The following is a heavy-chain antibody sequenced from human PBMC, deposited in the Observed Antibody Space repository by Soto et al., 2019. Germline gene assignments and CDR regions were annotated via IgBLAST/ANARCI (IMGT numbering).Heavy chain of an antibody. CDR2: LSSSKTYI. V-gene: IGHV3-48*02. J-gene: IGHJ3*02. CDR1: GFSFSSYI. D-gene: IGHD6-19*01. CDR3: VRDSGWAFDI. Sequence: GGSLSLSCAASGFSFSSYIMKWGRQAPGKGLEWISYLSSSKTYIWYADSVKGRFTISRDNAKNSLSLQMNSLRDEDTAVYYCVRDSGWAFDIWGLGTMVTVSS.